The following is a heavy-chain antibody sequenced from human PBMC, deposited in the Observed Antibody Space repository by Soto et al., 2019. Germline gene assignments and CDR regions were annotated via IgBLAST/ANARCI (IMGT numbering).Heavy chain of an antibody. CDR3: ARRYGGNFDY. V-gene: IGHV4-31*03. J-gene: IGHJ4*02. D-gene: IGHD2-15*01. Sequence: QVQLQESGPGLVKPSQTLSLTCTVSGGSISSGGYYWSWIRQHPGKGLEWIGYIYYSGSTYYNPSLNSRVTLSVDPSKNQFSLKLSSVTAADTAVYYCARRYGGNFDYWGQGTLVTVSS. CDR2: IYYSGST. CDR1: GGSISSGGYY.